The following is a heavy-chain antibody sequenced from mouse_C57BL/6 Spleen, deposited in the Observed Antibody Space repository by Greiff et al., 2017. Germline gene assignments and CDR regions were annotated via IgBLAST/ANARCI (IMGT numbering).Heavy chain of an antibody. CDR1: GFSLTSSG. CDR3: ASYAMDD. V-gene: IGHV2-2*01. Sequence: VMLVESGPGLVQPSQRLSITCTVSGFSLTSSGVHWVRQSPGKGLEWLGVIWSGGSTVSNAAFISRLSISKDSSKGQVFFKMNSLQADDTAIYYRASYAMDDWGQGASVTDCS. CDR2: IWSGGST. J-gene: IGHJ4*01.